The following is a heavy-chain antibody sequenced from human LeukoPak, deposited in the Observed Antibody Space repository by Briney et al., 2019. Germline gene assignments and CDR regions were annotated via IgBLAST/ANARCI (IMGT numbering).Heavy chain of an antibody. CDR1: TFTFSNYW. J-gene: IGHJ3*02. CDR2: IKQDGSEK. Sequence: PGGSLRRSCAASTFTFSNYWMSWVRQAPGKGLEWVANIKQDGSEKYYVDSVKGRFTISRDNAKTSLYLQMNSLRAEDTAVYYCARDVLAAGATGTFGIWGQGTMVTVSS. D-gene: IGHD1-14*01. V-gene: IGHV3-7*03. CDR3: ARDVLAAGATGTFGI.